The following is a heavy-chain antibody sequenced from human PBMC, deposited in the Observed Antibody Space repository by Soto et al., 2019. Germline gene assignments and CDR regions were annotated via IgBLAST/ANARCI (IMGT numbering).Heavy chain of an antibody. CDR3: ARRRYYYDSSGYPYYWYFDL. D-gene: IGHD3-22*01. V-gene: IGHV5-51*01. Sequence: GESLKISCKSSGYSFTSYWIGWVRQMPGKGLDWMGIIYPGDSDTRYSPSFQGQVTISADKSISTAYLQWSSLKASDTAMYYCARRRYYYDSSGYPYYWYFDLWGRGTLVTVSS. CDR2: IYPGDSDT. CDR1: GYSFTSYW. J-gene: IGHJ2*01.